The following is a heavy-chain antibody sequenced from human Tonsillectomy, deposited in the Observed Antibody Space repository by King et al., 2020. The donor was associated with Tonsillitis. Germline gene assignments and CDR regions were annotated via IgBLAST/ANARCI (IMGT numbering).Heavy chain of an antibody. CDR3: GRDCSGGSCYSGNY. D-gene: IGHD2-15*01. J-gene: IGHJ4*03. CDR1: GFTFSGYA. Sequence: EGQLVQSGGGLVQPGGSLRLSCAGSGFTFSGYAMNWIRQAPGKGLEWVSIITSSDGSTYYADSVKGRFTISRDNSRNTLYLQMNNLRAEDTAVYYCGRDCSGGSCYSGNYWGQGALVTVSS. CDR2: ITSSDGST. V-gene: IGHV3-23*04.